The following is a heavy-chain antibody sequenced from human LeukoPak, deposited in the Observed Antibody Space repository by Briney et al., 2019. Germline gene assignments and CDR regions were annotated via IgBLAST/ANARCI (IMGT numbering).Heavy chain of an antibody. J-gene: IGHJ5*02. D-gene: IGHD2-2*01. CDR3: ARGGVPAAMGWFDP. V-gene: IGHV3-21*01. Sequence: GGSLRLSCAASGFTFSSYSMXXXXXXXXXXXXXXXXISSSSPYIYYADSLRGRFTISRDNAKNSLYLQMNSLRAEDTAVYYCARGGVPAAMGWFDPWGQGTLVTVSS. CDR1: GFTFSSYS. CDR2: ISSSSPYI.